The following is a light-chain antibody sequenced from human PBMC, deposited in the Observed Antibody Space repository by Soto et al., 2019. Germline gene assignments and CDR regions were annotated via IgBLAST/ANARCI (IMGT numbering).Light chain of an antibody. Sequence: DIQMTQSPSTLSASVGDRVTIICRASQSISSWLSWYQQKPGKAPQLLISKASNLDSGVPSRFSGSGSGTEFNLPISSLQPEDFATYYLQQYNSLIWTFGRGTNVDIK. CDR3: QQYNSLIWT. J-gene: IGKJ1*01. CDR2: KAS. V-gene: IGKV1-5*03. CDR1: QSISSW.